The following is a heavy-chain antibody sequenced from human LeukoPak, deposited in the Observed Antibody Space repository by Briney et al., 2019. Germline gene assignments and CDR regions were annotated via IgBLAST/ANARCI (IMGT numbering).Heavy chain of an antibody. Sequence: ASVKVSCKASGYTFTSYYMHWVRQAPGQGLEWMGIINPSGGSTNYAQKFQGRVTITTDESTSTAYMELSSLRSEDTAVYYCARALEDSSGYYYEGQAFDIWGQGTMVTVSS. V-gene: IGHV1-46*01. CDR1: GYTFTSYY. J-gene: IGHJ3*02. D-gene: IGHD3-22*01. CDR2: INPSGGST. CDR3: ARALEDSSGYYYEGQAFDI.